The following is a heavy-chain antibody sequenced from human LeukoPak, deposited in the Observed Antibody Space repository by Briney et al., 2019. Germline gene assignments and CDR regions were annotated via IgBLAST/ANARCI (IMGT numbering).Heavy chain of an antibody. CDR3: AHGIAALDY. D-gene: IGHD6-13*01. J-gene: IGHJ4*02. CDR1: GGSISSGGYY. Sequence: SETLSLTCTVSGGSISSGGYYWSWIRQPPGKGLEWIGYIYHSGSTYYNQSLKSRVTISVDRSKNQFSLKLSSVTAADTAVYYCAHGIAALDYWGQGTLVTVSS. V-gene: IGHV4-30-2*01. CDR2: IYHSGST.